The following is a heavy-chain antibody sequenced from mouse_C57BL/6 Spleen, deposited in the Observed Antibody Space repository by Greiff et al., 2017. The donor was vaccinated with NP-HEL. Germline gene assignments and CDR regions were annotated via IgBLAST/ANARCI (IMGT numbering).Heavy chain of an antibody. CDR1: GYSFTGYY. Sequence: EVQLQQSGPELVKPGASVKISCKASGYSFTGYYMNWVQQSPEKSLEWIGEINPSTGGTTSNQKIKATATLTVDKSSSTAYMHLKSLTSEDSAVYYCARGAYYDYEGFAYWGQGTLVTVSA. CDR3: ARGAYYDYEGFAY. J-gene: IGHJ3*01. CDR2: INPSTGGT. V-gene: IGHV1-42*01. D-gene: IGHD2-4*01.